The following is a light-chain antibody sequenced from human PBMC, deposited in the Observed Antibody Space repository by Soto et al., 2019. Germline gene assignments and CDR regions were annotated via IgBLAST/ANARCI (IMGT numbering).Light chain of an antibody. CDR1: SSDVGGYNY. V-gene: IGLV2-14*01. CDR3: SSYTSSSFLVV. Sequence: QSALTQPASVSGSPGQSITISCTGTSSDVGGYNYVSWYQQYPGKAPKLMIYEVSNRPSGVSNRFSGSKSGNTASLTISGLQAEDEADYYCSSYTSSSFLVVFGGGTKVTVL. J-gene: IGLJ2*01. CDR2: EVS.